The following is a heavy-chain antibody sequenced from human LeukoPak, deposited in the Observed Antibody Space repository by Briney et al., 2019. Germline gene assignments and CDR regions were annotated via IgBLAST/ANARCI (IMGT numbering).Heavy chain of an antibody. D-gene: IGHD3-22*01. V-gene: IGHV3-48*03. CDR1: GFTFSNYE. J-gene: IGHJ1*01. CDR3: ATSRGYFFRWFQH. Sequence: GGSLRLFCSASGFTFSNYEMNWVRQAPGKGLEWGSYIASSGSTIYYADSVKGRFTISRDNAKSSLYLQMNSLRADDTAVYYCATSRGYFFRWFQHWGQGTLVTVSS. CDR2: IASSGSTI.